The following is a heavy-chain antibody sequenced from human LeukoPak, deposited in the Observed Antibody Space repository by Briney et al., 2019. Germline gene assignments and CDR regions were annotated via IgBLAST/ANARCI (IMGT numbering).Heavy chain of an antibody. J-gene: IGHJ1*01. CDR3: AKSAAYSTHWYNVEYFQQ. Sequence: GGSLRLSCAASGLSVSNNNMRWVRQAPGKGLEWVSGISKGGASTYYAESVKGRFTISRDNSENTLYLQMNSLRAEDAAVYYCAKSAAYSTHWYNVEYFQQWGQGTLVTVSS. D-gene: IGHD6-13*01. CDR2: ISKGGAST. CDR1: GLSVSNNN. V-gene: IGHV3-23*01.